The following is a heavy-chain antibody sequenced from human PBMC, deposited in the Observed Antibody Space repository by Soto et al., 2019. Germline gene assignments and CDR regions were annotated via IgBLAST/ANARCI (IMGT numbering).Heavy chain of an antibody. D-gene: IGHD6-13*01. CDR1: GASIRSYY. CDR3: TRGDSSRWRPHLDY. V-gene: IGHV4-59*01. J-gene: IGHJ4*02. CDR2: IHHSGST. Sequence: SETLSLTCTVSGASIRSYYWSWIRQPPGKGLEWIGFIHHSGSTNYNPSLKSRLTMSVNTSKNQFSLKLSSVTAADTAVYYCTRGDSSRWRPHLDYWGQGTLGTV.